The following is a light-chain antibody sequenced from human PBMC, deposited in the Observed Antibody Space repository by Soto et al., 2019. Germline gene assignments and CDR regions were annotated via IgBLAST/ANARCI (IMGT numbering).Light chain of an antibody. CDR1: QSVSSY. Sequence: EIVLTQSPATLSLSPGERATLSCRASQSVSSYLAWYQQKPGQAPRLLIYDASNRATGIPARFSGSGSATDFTLTISSLEPEDFAVYYCQQRSNRFGQGTRLEIK. V-gene: IGKV3-11*01. CDR3: QQRSNR. J-gene: IGKJ5*01. CDR2: DAS.